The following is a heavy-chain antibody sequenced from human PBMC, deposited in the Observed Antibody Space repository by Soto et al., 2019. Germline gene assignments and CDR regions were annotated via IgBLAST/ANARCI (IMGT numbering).Heavy chain of an antibody. CDR2: ISTYNGNT. CDR1: GYSFTTYG. Sequence: QVQLVQSGGEVEKPGASVKVSCKTSGYSFTTYGISWVRQAPGQGLDWMGWISTYNGNTKYTQRLQSRVTMTTDNTTSTAYMELRSLTSDDTAVYYCARGQTDYPDNSGNYLLDYWGQGTLVTVSS. CDR3: ARGQTDYPDNSGNYLLDY. D-gene: IGHD3-22*01. V-gene: IGHV1-18*01. J-gene: IGHJ4*02.